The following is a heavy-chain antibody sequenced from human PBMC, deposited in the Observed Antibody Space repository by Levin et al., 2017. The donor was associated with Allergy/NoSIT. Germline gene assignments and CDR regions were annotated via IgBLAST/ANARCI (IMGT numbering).Heavy chain of an antibody. CDR1: GYSFTSYW. CDR2: IDPSDSYT. CDR3: ARPGGEMITFGGVIVYQGAAFDI. V-gene: IGHV5-10-1*01. J-gene: IGHJ3*02. Sequence: GESLKISCKGSGYSFTSYWISWVRQMPGKGLEWMGRIDPSDSYTNYSPSFQGHVTISADKSISTAYLQWSSLKASDTAMYYCARPGGEMITFGGVIVYQGAAFDIWGQGTMVTVSS. D-gene: IGHD3-16*02.